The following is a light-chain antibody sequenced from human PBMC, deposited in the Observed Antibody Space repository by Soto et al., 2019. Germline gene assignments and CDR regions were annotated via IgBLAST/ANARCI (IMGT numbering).Light chain of an antibody. V-gene: IGKV3-20*01. CDR2: GAS. Sequence: EIVLTQSPGTLSLSPGERATLSCRASQSVSSSYLAWYQQKPGQAPRLLIYGASSRATGIPDRFSGSGSGTDFTLTISRLEPEDFAVYYCQQYGSSPPSGKLGQGTNV. J-gene: IGKJ1*01. CDR3: QQYGSSPPSGK. CDR1: QSVSSSY.